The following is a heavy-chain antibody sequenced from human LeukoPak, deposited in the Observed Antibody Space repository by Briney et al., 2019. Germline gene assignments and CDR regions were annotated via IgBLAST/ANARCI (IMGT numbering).Heavy chain of an antibody. CDR3: AKDTRITMVRGVINPSWFDP. CDR1: GFTFSSYA. Sequence: GGSLRLSCAASGFTFSSYAMSWVRQAPGKGLEWVSAISGSGGSTYYADSVKGRFTISRDNSKNTLYLQMNSLRAEDTAVYYCAKDTRITMVRGVINPSWFDPWGQGTLVTVSS. J-gene: IGHJ5*02. D-gene: IGHD3-10*01. CDR2: ISGSGGST. V-gene: IGHV3-23*01.